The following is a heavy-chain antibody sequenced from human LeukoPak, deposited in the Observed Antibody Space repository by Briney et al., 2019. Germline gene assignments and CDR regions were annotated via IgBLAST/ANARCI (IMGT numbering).Heavy chain of an antibody. CDR1: GGSFSGFY. D-gene: IGHD2-2*01. J-gene: IGHJ6*03. Sequence: KSSETLSLSCAVYGGSFSGFYWSWIRQPPGRGLEWIGEINHSGSTNYNPSLKSRLTISVDTSKNQFSLKLSSVTAADTAVYYCAAGCSSTSCFWFYYTDVWAKGTTVTVSS. CDR2: INHSGST. CDR3: AAGCSSTSCFWFYYTDV. V-gene: IGHV4-34*01.